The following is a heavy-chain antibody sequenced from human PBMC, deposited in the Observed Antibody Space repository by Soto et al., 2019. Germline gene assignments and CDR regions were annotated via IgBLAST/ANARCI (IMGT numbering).Heavy chain of an antibody. V-gene: IGHV4-59*01. CDR3: ARDSADGYNYMDV. CDR1: GGSISSYY. D-gene: IGHD5-12*01. J-gene: IGHJ6*02. CDR2: IYYSGRT. Sequence: SETLSLTCTVSGGSISSYYWSWIRQPPGKGLERIGYIYYSGRTNYNPSLKSRVTISVDTSKNQFSLKLSSVTAADTAVYYCARDSADGYNYMDVWGQGTTVTVSS.